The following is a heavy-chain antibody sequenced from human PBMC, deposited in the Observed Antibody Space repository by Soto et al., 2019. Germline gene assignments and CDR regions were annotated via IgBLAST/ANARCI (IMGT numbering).Heavy chain of an antibody. CDR2: ISGRGGST. D-gene: IGHD5-12*01. CDR3: AKRLYREEDGYNFFDS. V-gene: IGHV3-23*01. J-gene: IGHJ4*02. CDR1: GFTFSNCA. Sequence: XESLRLSCSASGFTFSNCAMSWVRQAPGKGLEWVSTISGRGGSTYYADSVKGRLTISRDNSKNTLFLQMNSLRAEDTAVYYCAKRLYREEDGYNFFDSWGQGTLVTVSS.